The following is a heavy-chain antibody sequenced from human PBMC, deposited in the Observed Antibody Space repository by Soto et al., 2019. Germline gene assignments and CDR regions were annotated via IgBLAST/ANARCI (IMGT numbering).Heavy chain of an antibody. Sequence: GGSLRLSCAASGFTFSTSWMHWVRQAPEKGLVWVSRINSDGSSISYADSVTGRFTISRDNAKNTLYLQMDSLRAEDTAVYYCPKNAVPPAFWGQGTLVPVSP. CDR1: GFTFSTSW. J-gene: IGHJ4*02. D-gene: IGHD2-2*01. CDR3: PKNAVPPAF. CDR2: INSDGSSI. V-gene: IGHV3-74*01.